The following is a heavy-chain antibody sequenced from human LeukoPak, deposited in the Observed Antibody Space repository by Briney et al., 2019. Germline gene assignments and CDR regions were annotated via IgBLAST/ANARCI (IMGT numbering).Heavy chain of an antibody. J-gene: IGHJ4*02. CDR3: ATAIRSAAPDF. CDR1: GFSFSSYW. Sequence: GGSLRLSCAASGFSFSSYWMHWVRHAPRKGLVWVSGINSDGSSTTYADSVKGRIAISRDNAEYTVYLQMNSLRAEDTAVYYCATAIRSAAPDFWGQGTLVIASS. V-gene: IGHV3-74*01. CDR2: INSDGSST. D-gene: IGHD6-19*01.